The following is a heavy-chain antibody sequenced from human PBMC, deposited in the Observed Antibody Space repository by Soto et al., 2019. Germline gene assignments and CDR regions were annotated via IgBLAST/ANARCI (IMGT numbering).Heavy chain of an antibody. CDR3: SICGYSYGYIWFEP. CDR2: IYYSGST. V-gene: IGHV4-39*01. Sequence: SETLSLTCTVSGCSISSSSYYWCWILHPPGKGLEWIGSIYYSGSTYYNPSLKSRVTISVDTSKNQFSLKLSSVTAADTAVYYCSICGYSYGYIWFEPWGQGTWVNV. CDR1: GCSISSSSYY. D-gene: IGHD5-18*01. J-gene: IGHJ5*02.